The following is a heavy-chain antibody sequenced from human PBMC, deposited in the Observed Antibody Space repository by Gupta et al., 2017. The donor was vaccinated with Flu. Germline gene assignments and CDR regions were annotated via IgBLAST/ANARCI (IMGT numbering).Heavy chain of an antibody. CDR3: ARNRAYDTFDY. CDR2: INEDESQK. D-gene: IGHD1-1*01. V-gene: IGHV3-7*01. J-gene: IGHJ4*02. Sequence: WVRQAPGKGLEWVATINEDESQKYYVDSVRGRFTCSRDNAKNSLYLQMNSLRVEDTALYYCARNRAYDTFDYWGQGTVVTVSS.